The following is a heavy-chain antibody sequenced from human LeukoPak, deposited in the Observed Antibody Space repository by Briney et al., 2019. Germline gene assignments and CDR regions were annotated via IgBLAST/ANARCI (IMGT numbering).Heavy chain of an antibody. CDR2: LKPNSGGA. D-gene: IGHD3-10*01. CDR1: GYTVTASD. J-gene: IGHJ4*02. V-gene: IGHV1-2*02. Sequence: ALVKLCCKPAGYTVTASDMNWGPGSAGHRLRGMGGLKPNSGGATYTTKLQGRVAMTRDTTLSTAYLELSRLISDDPAVQFCAVMGLGCGELIGEDYWGQGTLVTVSS. CDR3: AVMGLGCGELIGEDY.